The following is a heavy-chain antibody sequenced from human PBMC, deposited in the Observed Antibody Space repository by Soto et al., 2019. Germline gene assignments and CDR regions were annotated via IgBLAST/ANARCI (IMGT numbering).Heavy chain of an antibody. CDR2: VYHSGTT. D-gene: IGHD3-9*01. J-gene: IGHJ4*02. CDR3: AREDILTGSFDY. CDR1: GGSFSGAYY. V-gene: IGHV4-31*03. Sequence: QVQLQESGPGLVKPSQTLSLTCTVSGGSFSGAYYWSWIRQHPGKGLGWIRYVYHSGTTYFNPSLKSRVTISLDTSKNQFSLILSSVTAADTALYYCAREDILTGSFDYWGQGTLVTVSS.